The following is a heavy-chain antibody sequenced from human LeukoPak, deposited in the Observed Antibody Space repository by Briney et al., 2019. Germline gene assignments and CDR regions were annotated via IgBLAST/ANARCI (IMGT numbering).Heavy chain of an antibody. V-gene: IGHV3-66*01. J-gene: IGHJ6*02. D-gene: IGHD5-12*01. CDR1: GFTVSSNY. Sequence: GGSLRLSCAASGFTVSSNYMSWVRQAPGKGLEGVSVIYSGGSTYYADSVKGRFTISRDNSKNTLSLQMNSLRAEDTAVYYCARSIVATIPRPLHYYYYGMDVWGQGTTVTVSS. CDR3: ARSIVATIPRPLHYYYYGMDV. CDR2: IYSGGST.